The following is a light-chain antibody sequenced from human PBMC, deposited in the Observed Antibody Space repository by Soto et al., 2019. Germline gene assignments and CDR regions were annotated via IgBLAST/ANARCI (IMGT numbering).Light chain of an antibody. CDR2: GTS. CDR1: QTMSSSD. Sequence: EIVLTQSPGTLSLSPGERATLSCRASQTMSSSDLAWYQQKPGQAPRLLIYGTSSRATGIPDRFSGSGYGTDFTLTISRLEPEDFAVYYCHQYGSSPPYTFGQGTKLGIK. CDR3: HQYGSSPPYT. V-gene: IGKV3-20*01. J-gene: IGKJ2*01.